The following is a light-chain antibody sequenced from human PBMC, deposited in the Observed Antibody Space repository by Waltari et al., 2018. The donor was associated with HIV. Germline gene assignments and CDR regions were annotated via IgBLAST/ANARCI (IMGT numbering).Light chain of an antibody. CDR1: SSDVASYNL. V-gene: IGLV2-23*02. J-gene: IGLJ1*01. CDR3: CSYAGTGTYV. CDR2: AVT. Sequence: QSALTQPASVSGSPGQSITISCTATSSDVASYNLVSWYQQHPGKAPKVMIYAVTKRPSGVSYRFSGSKSDNTASLTISGLQAEDEADYYCCSYAGTGTYVFGTGTKVTVL.